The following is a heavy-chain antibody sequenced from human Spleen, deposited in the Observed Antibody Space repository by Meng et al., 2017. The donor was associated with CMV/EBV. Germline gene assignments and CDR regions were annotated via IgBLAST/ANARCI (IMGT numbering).Heavy chain of an antibody. CDR1: GFTFSDYY. CDR3: ARTTRGDYDYYYGMDV. Sequence: GESLKISCAASGFTFSDYYMSWIRQAPGKGLEWVSYISSSGSTIYYADSVKGRFTISRDNAKNSLYLQMNSLRAEDTAVYYCARTTRGDYDYYYGMDVWGQGTTVTVSS. D-gene: IGHD2-21*02. J-gene: IGHJ6*02. CDR2: ISSSGSTI. V-gene: IGHV3-11*01.